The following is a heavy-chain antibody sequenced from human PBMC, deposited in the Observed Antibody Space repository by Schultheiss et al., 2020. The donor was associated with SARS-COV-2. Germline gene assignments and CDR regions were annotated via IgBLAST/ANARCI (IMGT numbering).Heavy chain of an antibody. J-gene: IGHJ2*01. V-gene: IGHV4-61*10. Sequence: SETLSLTCTVSGGSISSGGYYWSWIRQPAGKGLEWIGYIYYSGSTNYNPSLKSRVTMSVDTSKNQFSLKLSSVTAADTAVYYCARARIAVAGNWNWYFDLWGRGTLVTVSS. CDR2: IYYSGST. D-gene: IGHD6-19*01. CDR3: ARARIAVAGNWNWYFDL. CDR1: GGSISSGGYY.